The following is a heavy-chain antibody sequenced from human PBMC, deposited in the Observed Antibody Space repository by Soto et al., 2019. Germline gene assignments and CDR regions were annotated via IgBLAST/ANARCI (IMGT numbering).Heavy chain of an antibody. Sequence: SETLSLTCTVSGGSISSGGYSWNWIRQAPGKGLEWIGYIYHSGYTLYNPSFKSRVIISVDTSKNQFSVRLSSVTAADTAVYYCARAYYDTEGYGLDPWGLGTLVTVSS. CDR2: IYHSGYT. CDR3: ARAYYDTEGYGLDP. V-gene: IGHV4-30-2*02. J-gene: IGHJ5*02. CDR1: GGSISSGGYS. D-gene: IGHD3-16*01.